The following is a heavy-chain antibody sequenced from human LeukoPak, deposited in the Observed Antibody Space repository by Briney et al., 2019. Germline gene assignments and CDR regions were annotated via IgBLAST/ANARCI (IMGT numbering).Heavy chain of an antibody. V-gene: IGHV1-2*02. D-gene: IGHD6-6*01. CDR1: GYTFTGYY. Sequence: ASVKDSCKASGYTFTGYYIHWVRQAPGKGGEGMGWINPNSGGTNYAQNFQGRATITRDTSISTAYMELSRLRSDDTAMYYCAREHSSSSGKVFDYWGQGTLVTVSS. CDR3: AREHSSSSGKVFDY. CDR2: INPNSGGT. J-gene: IGHJ4*02.